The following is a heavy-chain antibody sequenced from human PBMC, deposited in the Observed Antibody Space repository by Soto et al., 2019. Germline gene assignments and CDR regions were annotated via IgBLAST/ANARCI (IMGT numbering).Heavy chain of an antibody. CDR3: ASNLYIDYYYSGMAV. J-gene: IGHJ6*02. D-gene: IGHD2-8*01. Sequence: SIVAVPQKNGKGLEWMGIIYPGDSDTRYSPSFQGQVTISADKSISTAYLQWSSLKASDTAMYYCASNLYIDYYYSGMAVWGQGTTVTVSS. V-gene: IGHV5-51*01. CDR1: S. CDR2: IYPGDSDT.